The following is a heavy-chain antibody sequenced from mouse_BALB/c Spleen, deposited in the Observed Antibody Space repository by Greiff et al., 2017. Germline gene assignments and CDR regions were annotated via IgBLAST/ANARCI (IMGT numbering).Heavy chain of an antibody. J-gene: IGHJ4*01. Sequence: QVQLQQSAAELARPGASVKMSCKASGYTFTSYTMHWVKQRPGQGLEWIGYINPSSGYTEYNQKFKDKTTLTADKSSSTAYMQLSSLTSEDSAVYYGARRSGYDRGYAMDYWGQGTSVTVSS. CDR2: INPSSGYT. CDR3: ARRSGYDRGYAMDY. V-gene: IGHV1-4*02. D-gene: IGHD2-2*01. CDR1: GYTFTSYT.